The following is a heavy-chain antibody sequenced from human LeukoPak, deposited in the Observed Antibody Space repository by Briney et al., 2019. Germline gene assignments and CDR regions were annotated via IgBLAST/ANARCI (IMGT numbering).Heavy chain of an antibody. V-gene: IGHV4-39*01. Sequence: PSETLSLTCTVSGGSISSSSYYWGWIRQPPGKGLEWIGSIYYSGSTYYNPSLKSRVDISVDTSKKQFSLKLSSVTAADTAVYYCASQLITGTTNYYFDYWGQGTLVTVSS. CDR1: GGSISSSSYY. CDR2: IYYSGST. CDR3: ASQLITGTTNYYFDY. D-gene: IGHD1-7*01. J-gene: IGHJ4*02.